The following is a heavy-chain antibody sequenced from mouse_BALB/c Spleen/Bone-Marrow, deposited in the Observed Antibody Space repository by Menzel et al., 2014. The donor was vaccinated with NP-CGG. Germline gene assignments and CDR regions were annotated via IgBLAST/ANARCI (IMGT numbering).Heavy chain of an antibody. CDR3: ARGYDGYCGFAY. J-gene: IGHJ3*01. CDR1: GFTFSSYA. D-gene: IGHD2-3*01. CDR2: ISSGGST. Sequence: DVHLVESGGGLVKPGGSLKLSCAASGFTFSSYAMSWVRQNPEKRLEWVASISSGGSTYYPESVTGRFTISRDNARNVLYLQMSSLRSEDAAMYYDARGYDGYCGFAYWGQGTLVTVSA. V-gene: IGHV5-6-5*01.